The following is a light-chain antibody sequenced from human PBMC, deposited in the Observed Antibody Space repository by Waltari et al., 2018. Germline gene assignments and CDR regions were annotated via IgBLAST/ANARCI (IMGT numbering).Light chain of an antibody. CDR3: QQSYSISYT. CDR1: QPISRS. J-gene: IGKJ2*01. V-gene: IGKV1-39*01. Sequence: DIQMTQSPSSLSASVGDRVTISRRAGQPISRSLNWYQHKPGKAPKLLMSTASSLQSGVPSRFSGSGSGTDFTLTISSLQLEDFATYYCQQSYSISYTFGQGTKLEIK. CDR2: TAS.